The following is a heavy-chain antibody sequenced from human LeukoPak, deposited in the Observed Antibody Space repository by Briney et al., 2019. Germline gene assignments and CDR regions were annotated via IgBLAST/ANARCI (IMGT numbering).Heavy chain of an antibody. J-gene: IGHJ4*02. CDR3: AKDLSIVVVTAIRSPYDY. D-gene: IGHD2-21*02. Sequence: AWGSLRLSCAASGCTFSSCALSWGRKGPGPGLDLVSAISGSGGSTYYADSVKGRFTISRDNSKNTLYLQMNSLRAEDTAVYYCAKDLSIVVVTAIRSPYDYWGQGTLVTVSS. CDR1: GCTFSSCA. V-gene: IGHV3-23*01. CDR2: ISGSGGST.